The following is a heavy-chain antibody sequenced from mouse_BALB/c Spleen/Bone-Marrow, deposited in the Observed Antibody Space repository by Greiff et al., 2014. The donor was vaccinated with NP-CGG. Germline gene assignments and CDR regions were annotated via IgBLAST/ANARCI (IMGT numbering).Heavy chain of an antibody. CDR2: INPNNGDT. CDR3: ARSTGYYVGTWFAY. J-gene: IGHJ3*01. V-gene: IGHV1-26*01. Sequence: EVQLQQSGPELVKPGASVKMSCKASGYTFNDYYMKWAKQSHGKSLEWIGDINPNNGDTFYNQKFKGKATLTVDKSSSTAYMQLNSLTSEDSAVYYCARSTGYYVGTWFAYWGQGTLVTVSA. D-gene: IGHD2-3*01. CDR1: GYTFNDYY.